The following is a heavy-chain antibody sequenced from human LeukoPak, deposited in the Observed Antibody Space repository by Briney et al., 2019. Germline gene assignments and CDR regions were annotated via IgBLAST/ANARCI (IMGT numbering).Heavy chain of an antibody. V-gene: IGHV5-51*01. CDR3: ARRQGCSSSSCPPDY. CDR1: GYSFTTYW. D-gene: IGHD2-2*01. CDR2: IYPGDSDT. J-gene: IGHJ4*02. Sequence: GESLKISCRGSGYSFTTYWIGWVRQMPGKGLEWMGIIYPGDSDTGYTPSFQGQVTMSADKSINTAYLQWSSLRASDTAMYYCARRQGCSSSSCPPDYWGQGTLVTV.